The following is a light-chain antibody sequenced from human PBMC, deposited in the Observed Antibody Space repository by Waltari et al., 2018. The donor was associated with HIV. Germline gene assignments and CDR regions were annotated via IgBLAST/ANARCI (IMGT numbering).Light chain of an antibody. V-gene: IGKV1-39*01. CDR2: AAS. J-gene: IGKJ1*01. CDR3: QQNYTTPRA. CDR1: QSIASY. Sequence: DIQMTQSPSSLSASVGDRVTITCRASQSIASYLNWYQQQPGKAPELLIYAASSMQSGVPSRFSGSGSGTEFTLTISSLQPEDFAAYYCQQNYTTPRAFGQGTKVEIK.